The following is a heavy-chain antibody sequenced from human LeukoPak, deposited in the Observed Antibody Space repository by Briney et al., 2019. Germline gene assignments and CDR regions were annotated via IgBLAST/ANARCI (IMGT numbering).Heavy chain of an antibody. Sequence: SETLSLTCSVYGGSSSGYYWSWLRPPPGKGREGIGEINRSGSTNYNPSLKSRFTISVDTSKTQFSLKLSSVTAADTAVYYCSRQSGYYGSGSYYFDYWGQGTLVTVSS. CDR1: GGSSSGYY. V-gene: IGHV4-34*01. J-gene: IGHJ4*02. CDR3: SRQSGYYGSGSYYFDY. CDR2: INRSGST. D-gene: IGHD3-10*01.